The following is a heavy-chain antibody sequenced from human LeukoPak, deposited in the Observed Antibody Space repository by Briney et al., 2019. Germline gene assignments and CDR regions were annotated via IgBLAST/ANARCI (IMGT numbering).Heavy chain of an antibody. CDR1: GFTFSSYW. CDR3: ARESGDYGSAEMPGYYYYMDV. D-gene: IGHD3-10*01. Sequence: PGGSLRLSCAASGFTFSSYWMHWVRQVPGKGLMWVSRIKTNGGSTSYADSVKGRFTISRDNAKNTLYLQMNSLRVEDTAVYFCARESGDYGSAEMPGYYYYMDVWAKGTTVIVSS. CDR2: IKTNGGST. V-gene: IGHV3-74*01. J-gene: IGHJ6*03.